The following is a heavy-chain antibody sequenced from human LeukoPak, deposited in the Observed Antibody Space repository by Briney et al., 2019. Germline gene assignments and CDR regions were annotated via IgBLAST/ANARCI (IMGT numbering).Heavy chain of an antibody. D-gene: IGHD3-3*01. V-gene: IGHV4-38-2*01. J-gene: IGHJ4*02. CDR2: IYHTGST. CDR3: ASTGAFWSGYAIFDY. CDR1: GYSISSGYY. Sequence: KPSETLSLTCAVSGYSISSGYYWGWIRQPPGKGLEWIGSIYHTGSTYYNPSLKSRVTISVDTSKNQFSLKLSSVTAADTAVYYCASTGAFWSGYAIFDYWGQGTLVTVSS.